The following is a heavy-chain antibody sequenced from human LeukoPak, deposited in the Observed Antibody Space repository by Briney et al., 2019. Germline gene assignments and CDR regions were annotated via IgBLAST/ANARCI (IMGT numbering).Heavy chain of an antibody. D-gene: IGHD2-2*01. Sequence: SETLSLTCTVSGGSISSYYWSWIRQPPGKGLEWIGYFFYSGSTNYNPSLKSRVTISIDTSRNQFSLKLSSVTAADTAVYYCARDVAAMVYWGQGTLVTVSS. V-gene: IGHV4-59*01. CDR2: FFYSGST. CDR1: GGSISSYY. CDR3: ARDVAAMVY. J-gene: IGHJ4*02.